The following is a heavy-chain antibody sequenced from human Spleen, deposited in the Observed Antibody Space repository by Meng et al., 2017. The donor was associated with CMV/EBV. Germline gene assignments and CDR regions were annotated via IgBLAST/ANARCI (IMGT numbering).Heavy chain of an antibody. CDR1: GGFFKSYY. J-gene: IGHJ5*02. V-gene: IGHV4-59*13. Sequence: SETLSLTCTVSGGFFKSYYWSWIRQPPGKGLEWIGYIYYSGSTDYNPSLKSRVTTSLDTSMSQFSLKLSSVTAADTAVYYCARQGGGANWFDPWGQGTLVTVSS. CDR2: IYYSGST. CDR3: ARQGGGANWFDP. D-gene: IGHD3-16*01.